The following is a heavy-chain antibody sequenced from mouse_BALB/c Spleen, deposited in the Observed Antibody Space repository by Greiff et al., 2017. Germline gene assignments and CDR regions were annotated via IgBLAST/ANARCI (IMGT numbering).Heavy chain of an antibody. V-gene: IGHV14-3*02. Sequence: VHVKQSGAELVKPGASVKLSCTASGFNIKDTYMHWVKQRPEQGLEWIGRIDPANGNTKYDPKFQGKATITADTSSNTAYLQLSSLTSEDTAVYYCARTPLLRSPYYYAMDYWGQGTSVTVSS. D-gene: IGHD1-1*01. CDR2: IDPANGNT. CDR1: GFNIKDTY. CDR3: ARTPLLRSPYYYAMDY. J-gene: IGHJ4*01.